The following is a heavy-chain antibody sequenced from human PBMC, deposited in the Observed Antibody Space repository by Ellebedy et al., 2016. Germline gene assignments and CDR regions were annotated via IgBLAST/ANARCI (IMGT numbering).Heavy chain of an antibody. Sequence: GESLKISCAASGFTFSSYWMSWVRQAPGRGLEWVANIKPDGSQKDYVDSVKGRFTISRDNAQNSVYLQMNSLRAEDTAVYYCATVGLPAALPPKNYYYYYYYMDVWGKGTTVTVSS. V-gene: IGHV3-7*03. J-gene: IGHJ6*03. CDR2: IKPDGSQK. CDR3: ATVGLPAALPPKNYYYYYYYMDV. D-gene: IGHD2-2*01. CDR1: GFTFSSYW.